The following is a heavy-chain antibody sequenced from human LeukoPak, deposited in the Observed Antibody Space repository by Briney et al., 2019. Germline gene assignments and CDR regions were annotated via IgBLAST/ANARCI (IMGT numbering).Heavy chain of an antibody. CDR1: GYTLTELS. CDR2: FDPEDGET. V-gene: IGHV1-24*01. D-gene: IGHD6-6*01. CDR3: ARDLGDWYSSSSAGSSGFDY. Sequence: ASVKVSCKVSGYTLTELSMHWVRQAPGKGLEWMGGFDPEDGETIYAQKFQGRVTMTEDTSTDTAYMELSSLRSEDTAVYYCARDLGDWYSSSSAGSSGFDYWGQGTLVTVSS. J-gene: IGHJ4*02.